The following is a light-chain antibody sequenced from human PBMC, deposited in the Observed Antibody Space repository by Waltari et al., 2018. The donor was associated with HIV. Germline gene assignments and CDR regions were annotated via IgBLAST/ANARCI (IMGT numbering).Light chain of an antibody. CDR1: ALPKQY. V-gene: IGLV3-25*03. CDR3: QSADSSGTYV. J-gene: IGLJ1*01. Sequence: SYELPQPPSVSVSPGQTARITCSGDALPKQYAYWYQQKPGQAPALVIYKVSERPSGIPERFSGSSSGTTVTLTISGVQAEDEADYYCQSADSSGTYVFGTGTKVTVL. CDR2: KVS.